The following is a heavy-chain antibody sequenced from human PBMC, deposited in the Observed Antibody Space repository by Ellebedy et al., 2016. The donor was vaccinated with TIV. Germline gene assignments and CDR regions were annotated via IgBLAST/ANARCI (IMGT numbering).Heavy chain of an antibody. Sequence: GGSLRLXXAASGFTFSSYAMSWVRQAPGKGLEWVSSISSSSSYIYYADSVKGRFTISRDNAKNSLYLQMNSLRAEDTAVYYCASTPLGRWLVLAYYYYGMDVWGQGTTVTVSS. V-gene: IGHV3-21*04. D-gene: IGHD6-19*01. J-gene: IGHJ6*02. CDR1: GFTFSSYA. CDR2: ISSSSSYI. CDR3: ASTPLGRWLVLAYYYYGMDV.